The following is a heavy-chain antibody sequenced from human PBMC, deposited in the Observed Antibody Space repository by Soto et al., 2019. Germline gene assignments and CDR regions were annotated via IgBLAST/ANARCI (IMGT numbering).Heavy chain of an antibody. V-gene: IGHV3-15*01. D-gene: IGHD1-7*01. Sequence: LXLSCAASGFTFGEALISWVRQDTGKGLEWVGRIKSKSDGETTDYAAPVKGRFTISRDDSEKTLHLQMNSLKAEDSAIYYCVTAGPELYYYYYGMDVWAQASTVTVSS. J-gene: IGHJ6*02. CDR3: VTAGPELYYYYYGMDV. CDR1: GFTFGEAL. CDR2: IKSKSDGETT.